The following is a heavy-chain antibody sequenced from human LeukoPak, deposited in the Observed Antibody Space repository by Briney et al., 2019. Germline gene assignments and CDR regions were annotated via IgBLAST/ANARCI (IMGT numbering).Heavy chain of an antibody. CDR2: INWNGGST. D-gene: IGHD1-26*01. V-gene: IGHV3-20*04. J-gene: IGHJ6*03. CDR3: ARVPGGYYYYYYYMDV. CDR1: GFTFDDYG. Sequence: GGSLRLSCAASGFTFDDYGMSWVRQAPGKGLEWVSGINWNGGSTGYADSVKGRFTISRDNAKNSLYLQMNSLRAEDTALYYCARVPGGYYYYYYYMDVWGKGTTVTVSS.